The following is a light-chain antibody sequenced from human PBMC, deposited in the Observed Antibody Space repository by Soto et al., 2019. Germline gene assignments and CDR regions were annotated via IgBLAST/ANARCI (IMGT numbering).Light chain of an antibody. Sequence: LTLSPLERDPLSFSASQSVSSSYLAWYQQKPGQAPRLLILAASSRASGIPDRFSGSGSGTDFTLTISRLEPEDFALFYCQYHGSSPITFGQGTRLEIK. CDR2: AAS. CDR3: QYHGSSPIT. V-gene: IGKV3-20*01. CDR1: QSVSSSY. J-gene: IGKJ5*01.